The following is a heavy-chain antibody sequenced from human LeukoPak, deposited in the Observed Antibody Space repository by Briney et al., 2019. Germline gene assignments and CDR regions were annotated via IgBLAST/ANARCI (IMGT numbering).Heavy chain of an antibody. D-gene: IGHD6-19*01. CDR1: GYTFKSYD. CDR2: MNPNSGNT. V-gene: IGHV1-8*01. J-gene: IGHJ4*02. CDR3: ARSLYSSGWFDY. Sequence: GASVKVSCKASGYTFKSYDINWVRQATGQGLEWMGWMNPNSGNTGYAQKFQGRVTMTRDTSISTAYMELSRLRSDDTAVYYCARSLYSSGWFDYWGQGTLVTVSS.